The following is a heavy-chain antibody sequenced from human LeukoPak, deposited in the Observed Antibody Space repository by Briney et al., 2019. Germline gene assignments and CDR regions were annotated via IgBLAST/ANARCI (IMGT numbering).Heavy chain of an antibody. V-gene: IGHV4-34*01. CDR1: GGSFSGDY. D-gene: IGHD1-1*01. J-gene: IGHJ6*03. Sequence: SETLSLTCAVYGGSFSGDYWSWIRQAPGKGLEWIGEINHRGSNNYNPSLKSRVTISVDTSKNQFSLKLSSVTAADTAVYYCARGNGYYYYMDVWGKGTTVTVSS. CDR3: ARGNGYYYYMDV. CDR2: INHRGSN.